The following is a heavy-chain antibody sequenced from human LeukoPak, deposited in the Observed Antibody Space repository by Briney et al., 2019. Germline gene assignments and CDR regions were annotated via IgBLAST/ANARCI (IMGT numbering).Heavy chain of an antibody. V-gene: IGHV3-48*01. Sequence: GGSLRLSCAASGFTFSSYSMNWVGQAPGKGLEWVSYISSSSSTIYYADSVKGRFTISRDNAKNSLYLQMNSLRAEDTAVYYCARDNPDFLNDAFDIWGQGTMVTVSS. CDR3: ARDNPDFLNDAFDI. CDR2: ISSSSSTI. J-gene: IGHJ3*02. CDR1: GFTFSSYS. D-gene: IGHD3-3*01.